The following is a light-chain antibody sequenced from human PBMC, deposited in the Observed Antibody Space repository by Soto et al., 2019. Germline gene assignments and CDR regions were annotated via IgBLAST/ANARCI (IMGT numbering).Light chain of an antibody. Sequence: EIVLTQSPGTLSLSPGERATLSCRASQSVSSSFLAWYQQTPGQAPRLLIYGASSRATGIPDRFSGSGSGTDFTLTSSRLEPEDGAVADCQQYGSSPPWTFGQGTQVEIK. CDR3: QQYGSSPPWT. CDR2: GAS. V-gene: IGKV3-20*01. J-gene: IGKJ1*01. CDR1: QSVSSSF.